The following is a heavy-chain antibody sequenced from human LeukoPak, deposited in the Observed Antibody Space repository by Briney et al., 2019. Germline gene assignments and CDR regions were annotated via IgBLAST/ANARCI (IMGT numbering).Heavy chain of an antibody. Sequence: SETLSLTCTVSGGSISSYYWSWIRQPPGKGLEWIGYIYYSGSTNYNPSLKSRVTISVDTSKNQFSLKLSSVTAADTAVYYCARVTAFLEWLPFDYWGQGTLVTVSS. CDR2: IYYSGST. V-gene: IGHV4-59*01. CDR1: GGSISSYY. J-gene: IGHJ4*02. D-gene: IGHD3-3*02. CDR3: ARVTAFLEWLPFDY.